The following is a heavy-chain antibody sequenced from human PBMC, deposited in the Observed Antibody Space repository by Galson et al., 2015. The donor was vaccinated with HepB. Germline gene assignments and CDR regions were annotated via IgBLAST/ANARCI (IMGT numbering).Heavy chain of an antibody. D-gene: IGHD5-18*01. CDR3: ASTPTVYSYGLKNFDY. V-gene: IGHV4-39*01. Sequence: ETLSLTCTVSGGSISSSSYYWGWIRQPPGKGLEWIGSIYYSGSTYYNPSLKSRVTISVDTSKNQFSLKLSSVTAADTAVYYCASTPTVYSYGLKNFDYWGQGTLDTVSS. J-gene: IGHJ4*02. CDR1: GGSISSSSYY. CDR2: IYYSGST.